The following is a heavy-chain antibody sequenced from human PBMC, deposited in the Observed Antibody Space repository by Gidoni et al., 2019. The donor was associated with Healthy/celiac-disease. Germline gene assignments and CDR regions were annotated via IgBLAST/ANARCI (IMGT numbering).Heavy chain of an antibody. CDR1: VFSFRRSA. Sequence: QVQLVESGGGGVQPGRALRVSCEASVFSFRRSAMHWDREVPGKRREWVAVKSYDGSNKYYVDSVKGRFTISRDNSKNTMYLQMNSLRAEDTAVYYCAKGIQQLVYYYYMNMDVWGKGTTVTVSS. V-gene: IGHV3-30*18. CDR3: AKGIQQLVYYYYMNMDV. D-gene: IGHD6-6*01. J-gene: IGHJ6*03. CDR2: KSYDGSNK.